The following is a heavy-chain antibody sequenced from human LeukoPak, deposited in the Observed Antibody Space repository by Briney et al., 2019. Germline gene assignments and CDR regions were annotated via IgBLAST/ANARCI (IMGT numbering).Heavy chain of an antibody. V-gene: IGHV3-7*01. Sequence: GGSLRLSCAASGFTFSSYWMSWVRQAPGKGLEWVANIKQDGSEKYYVDSVKGRFTISRDNSKNTLYLQMNSLRAEDTAVYYCARPPYYYDWAYDYWGQGTLVTVSS. CDR3: ARPPYYYDWAYDY. CDR1: GFTFSSYW. CDR2: IKQDGSEK. D-gene: IGHD3-22*01. J-gene: IGHJ4*02.